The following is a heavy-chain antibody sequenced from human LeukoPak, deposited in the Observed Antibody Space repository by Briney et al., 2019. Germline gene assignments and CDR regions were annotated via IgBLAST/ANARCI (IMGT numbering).Heavy chain of an antibody. V-gene: IGHV4-39*01. CDR2: IYYSGSA. CDR1: GASISRSDYF. D-gene: IGHD4-17*01. Sequence: SETLSLTCTVSGASISRSDYFWGWIRQPPGKGLEWIGSIYYSGSAYYSPSLKGRVTISVDTSKNQFSLKLNSVTAADTAVYYCARSSEYGDPFNYWGQGTLVTVSS. CDR3: ARSSEYGDPFNY. J-gene: IGHJ4*02.